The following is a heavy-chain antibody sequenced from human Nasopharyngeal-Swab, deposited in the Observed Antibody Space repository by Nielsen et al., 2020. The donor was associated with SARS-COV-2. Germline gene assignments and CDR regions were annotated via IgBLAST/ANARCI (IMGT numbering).Heavy chain of an antibody. CDR3: AHPAAAGP. V-gene: IGHV3-9*01. CDR2: ISWNSGSI. CDR1: GFTFDDYA. Sequence: GGSLRLSCAASGFTFDDYAMHWVRPAPGTGLEWVSGISWNSGSIGYADSVKGRFTISRDNAKNSLYLQMNSLRAEDTALYCCAHPAAAGPWGQGTMVTVSS. J-gene: IGHJ3*01. D-gene: IGHD6-13*01.